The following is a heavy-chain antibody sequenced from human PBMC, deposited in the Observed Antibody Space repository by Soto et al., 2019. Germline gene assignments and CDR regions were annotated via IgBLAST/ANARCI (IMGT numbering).Heavy chain of an antibody. CDR1: GGTFSSYA. V-gene: IGHV1-69*13. D-gene: IGHD5-12*01. J-gene: IGHJ4*02. CDR3: ARDHRYSGYDPNFDY. Sequence: SVKVSCKASGGTFSSYAISWVRQAPGQGLEWMGGIIPIFGTANYAQKFQGRVTITADESTSTAYMELSSLRSEDTAVYYCARDHRYSGYDPNFDYWGQGTLVTVSS. CDR2: IIPIFGTA.